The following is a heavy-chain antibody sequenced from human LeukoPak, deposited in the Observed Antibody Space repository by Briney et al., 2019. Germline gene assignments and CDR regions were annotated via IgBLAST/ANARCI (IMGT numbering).Heavy chain of an antibody. V-gene: IGHV3-21*04. Sequence: GGSLRLSCAASGFTFSSYSMNWVRQAPGKGLEWVSSISSSSSYIYYADSVKSRFTISRDNAKNSLYLQMNSLRAEDTAVYYCAKETFADTAMASYFDYWGQGTLVTVSS. CDR3: AKETFADTAMASYFDY. D-gene: IGHD5-18*01. CDR2: ISSSSSYI. J-gene: IGHJ4*02. CDR1: GFTFSSYS.